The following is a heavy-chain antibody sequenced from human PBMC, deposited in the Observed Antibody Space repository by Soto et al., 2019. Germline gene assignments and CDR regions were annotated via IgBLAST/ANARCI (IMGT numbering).Heavy chain of an antibody. V-gene: IGHV3-49*03. J-gene: IGHJ5*02. D-gene: IGHD3-3*01. CDR2: IRSKAYGGTT. Sequence: GGSLRLSCTASGFTFGDYAMSWCRQAPGKGLEWVGFIRSKAYGGTTEYAASVKGRFTISRDDSKSIAYLQMNSLKTEDTAVYYCTRDFPHYDFWSGSNNWFAPWGQGSLVAVSS. CDR1: GFTFGDYA. CDR3: TRDFPHYDFWSGSNNWFAP.